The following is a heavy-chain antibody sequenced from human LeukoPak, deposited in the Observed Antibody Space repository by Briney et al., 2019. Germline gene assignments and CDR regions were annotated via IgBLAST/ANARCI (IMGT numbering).Heavy chain of an antibody. CDR1: RVSISHTS. CDR3: ARSYGWHFDY. D-gene: IGHD5-24*01. Sequence: PSETLSLTCTEPRVSISHTSWSSVPQPPEKGLERIGYIYYRGSTNCNPSPKSRVTISVETSNNHFTLKLISVTAADTAVYYCARSYGWHFDYWGQGTLVTVSA. CDR2: IYYRGST. J-gene: IGHJ4*02. V-gene: IGHV4-59*01.